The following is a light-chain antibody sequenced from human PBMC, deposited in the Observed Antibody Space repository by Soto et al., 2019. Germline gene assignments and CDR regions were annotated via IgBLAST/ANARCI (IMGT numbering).Light chain of an antibody. V-gene: IGKV1-39*01. J-gene: IGKJ4*01. Sequence: DIQMTQCPSSLSASVGDRVTITCRPSQSSSSDLKCYQQKPVKAPKLLIYAASTLQSGVPSRFSGSGSGTDFTLTISSLQPEDFATFYCQQSYNTPLTFGGGTK. CDR1: QSSSSD. CDR2: AAS. CDR3: QQSYNTPLT.